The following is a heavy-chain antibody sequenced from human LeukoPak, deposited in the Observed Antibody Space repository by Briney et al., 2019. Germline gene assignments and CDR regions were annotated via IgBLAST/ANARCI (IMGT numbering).Heavy chain of an antibody. J-gene: IGHJ4*02. CDR3: ARDSDGSGSYGH. D-gene: IGHD3-10*01. CDR1: GGSISSGGYY. CDR2: IYYSGST. Sequence: SQTLSLTCTVSGGSISSGGYYWSWIRQHPGKGLEWIGYIYYSGSTYYNPSLKSRVTISVDTSKNQFSLKLSSVTAADTAVYYCARDSDGSGSYGHWGQGTLVTVSS. V-gene: IGHV4-31*03.